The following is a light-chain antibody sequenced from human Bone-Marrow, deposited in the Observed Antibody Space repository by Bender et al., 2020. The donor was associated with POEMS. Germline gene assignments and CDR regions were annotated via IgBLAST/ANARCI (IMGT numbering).Light chain of an antibody. V-gene: IGLV2-14*02. Sequence: QSALTQPASVSGSPGQSITISCSGSFGDIGRYNLVSWYQQHPGTAPKVLIYEVTTRPSGVPDRFSGSKSGNTASLTISGLQAEDEADYYCSSYTTGRSVVFGGGTKLTVL. CDR1: FGDIGRYNL. CDR2: EVT. CDR3: SSYTTGRSVV. J-gene: IGLJ2*01.